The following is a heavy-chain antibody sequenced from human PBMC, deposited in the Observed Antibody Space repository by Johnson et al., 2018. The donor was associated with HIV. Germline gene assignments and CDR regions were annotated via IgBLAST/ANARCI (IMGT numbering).Heavy chain of an antibody. CDR2: ISGSGGST. CDR1: GFTFSSYA. CDR3: ARQQQLTHDAFDI. D-gene: IGHD6-13*01. V-gene: IGHV3-23*04. J-gene: IGHJ3*02. Sequence: VQLVESGGGLVKPGGSLRLSCAASGFTFSSYAMSWVRQAPGKGPEWVSAISGSGGSTYYADSVKGRFTISRDNAKNTMYLQMNSLRAEDTALYYCARQQQLTHDAFDIWGQGTMVTVSS.